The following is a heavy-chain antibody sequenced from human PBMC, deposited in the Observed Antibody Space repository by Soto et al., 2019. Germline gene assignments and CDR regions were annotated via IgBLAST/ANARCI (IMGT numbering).Heavy chain of an antibody. CDR3: ARDAEESMVRGVIYHYYGMDV. CDR2: ISYDGSNK. D-gene: IGHD3-10*01. V-gene: IGHV3-30-3*01. CDR1: GFTFSSYA. J-gene: IGHJ6*02. Sequence: LRLSCAASGFTFSSYAMHWVRQAPGKGLEWVAVISYDGSNKYYADSVKGRFTISRDNSKNTLYLQMNSLRAEDTAVYYCARDAEESMVRGVIYHYYGMDVWGQGTTVTVSS.